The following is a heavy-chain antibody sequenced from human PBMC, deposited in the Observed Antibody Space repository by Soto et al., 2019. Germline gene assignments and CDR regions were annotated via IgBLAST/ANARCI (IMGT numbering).Heavy chain of an antibody. D-gene: IGHD3-10*01. Sequence: EVQLVESGGGLVQPGGSLRLSCAASGFIFSDYWMSWVRQAPGKGLECVANIKTDGSEKYYVDPVKGRFTISRDNAKNSLYLQMNRLRAEDTAVYYCASSMGRGGNDYWGQGTLVAVSS. CDR1: GFIFSDYW. V-gene: IGHV3-7*05. J-gene: IGHJ4*02. CDR3: ASSMGRGGNDY. CDR2: IKTDGSEK.